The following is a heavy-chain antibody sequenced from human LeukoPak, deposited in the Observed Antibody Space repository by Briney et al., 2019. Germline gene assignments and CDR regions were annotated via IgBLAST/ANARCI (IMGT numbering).Heavy chain of an antibody. J-gene: IGHJ5*02. D-gene: IGHD1-14*01. CDR1: GFTFNNYA. Sequence: GGSLRLSCAASGFTFNNYAMNWVRQAPGKGLEWVSAISGSGGSTYYADSVKGRFTISRDNSKNTLYLQMNSLRAEDTAVYYCANATVRAWFDPWGQGILVTVSS. CDR2: ISGSGGST. CDR3: ANATVRAWFDP. V-gene: IGHV3-23*01.